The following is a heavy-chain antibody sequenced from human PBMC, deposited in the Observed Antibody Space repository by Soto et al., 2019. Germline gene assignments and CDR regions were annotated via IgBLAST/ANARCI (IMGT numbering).Heavy chain of an antibody. CDR3: ARRLYYDFWSGYLLGNWFDP. D-gene: IGHD3-3*01. CDR2: IYYSGST. Sequence: QVQLQESGPGLVKPSQTLSLTCTVSGGSISSGGYYWSWIRQHPGKGLEWIGYIYYSGSTYYNPSIKSRVTISVDTSKNQFSLKLSSVTAADTAVYYCARRLYYDFWSGYLLGNWFDPWGQGTLVTVSS. V-gene: IGHV4-31*03. CDR1: GGSISSGGYY. J-gene: IGHJ5*02.